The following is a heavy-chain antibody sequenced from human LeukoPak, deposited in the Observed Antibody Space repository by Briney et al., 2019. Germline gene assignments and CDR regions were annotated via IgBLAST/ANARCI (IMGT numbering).Heavy chain of an antibody. D-gene: IGHD3-22*01. V-gene: IGHV3-53*01. Sequence: GGSLRLSCAASGFTFSSNYMSWVRQAPGKGLEWVSVIYSGGSTYYSDSVKARFTISRYNSKSTLYLQMNSLRAEDTAVYYCARGADYYDSSGYYHPFDYWGQGTLVTVSS. CDR3: ARGADYYDSSGYYHPFDY. J-gene: IGHJ4*02. CDR1: GFTFSSNY. CDR2: IYSGGST.